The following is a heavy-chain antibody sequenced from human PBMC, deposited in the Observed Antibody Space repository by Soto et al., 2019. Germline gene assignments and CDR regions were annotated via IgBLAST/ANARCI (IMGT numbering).Heavy chain of an antibody. Sequence: PGGSLRLSCAASGFTFDDYAMHWVRQAPGKGLEWVSGISWNSGSIGYADSVKGRFTISRDNAKNSLYLQMNSLRAEDTALYYCAKGGSYYGSGTKRWNWFDPWCQGTLVTVSS. CDR1: GFTFDDYA. V-gene: IGHV3-9*01. D-gene: IGHD3-10*01. J-gene: IGHJ5*02. CDR2: ISWNSGSI. CDR3: AKGGSYYGSGTKRWNWFDP.